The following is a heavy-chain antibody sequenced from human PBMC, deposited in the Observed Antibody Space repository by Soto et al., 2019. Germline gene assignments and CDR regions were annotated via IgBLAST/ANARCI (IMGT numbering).Heavy chain of an antibody. Sequence: EVQLVESGGGLVQPGGSLRLSCAASGFTFSNYEMNWVRQAPGKGLDWVSYITSSGSTIYYADSVKGRFTVSRDNAKNSLFLEMNSLRAEDTAVYYCARGNSPVSVHWGQGTQVTVSS. J-gene: IGHJ4*02. CDR3: ARGNSPVSVH. CDR1: GFTFSNYE. D-gene: IGHD3-16*02. CDR2: ITSSGSTI. V-gene: IGHV3-48*03.